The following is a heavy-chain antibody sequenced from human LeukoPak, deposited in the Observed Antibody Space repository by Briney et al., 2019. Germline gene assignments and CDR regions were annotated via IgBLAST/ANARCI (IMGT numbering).Heavy chain of an antibody. CDR1: GNYW. Sequence: GGSLRLSCAASGNYWMHWVRQAPGKGLVWVSHINSDGSWTSYADSVKGPFTISKDSAKNTVYLQMNNLRAEDTAVYYCVSFYETYWGRGTLVTVSS. D-gene: IGHD2-2*01. J-gene: IGHJ4*02. CDR2: INSDGSWT. CDR3: VSFYETY. V-gene: IGHV3-74*01.